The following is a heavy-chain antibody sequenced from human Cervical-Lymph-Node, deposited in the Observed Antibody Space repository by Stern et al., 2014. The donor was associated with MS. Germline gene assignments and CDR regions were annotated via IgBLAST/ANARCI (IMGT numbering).Heavy chain of an antibody. J-gene: IGHJ4*02. V-gene: IGHV3-74*01. CDR3: ARDSSASY. CDR1: GLTFSSHW. D-gene: IGHD6-19*01. CDR2: MDSDGSFI. Sequence: EVQLVESGGGLVQPGGSLRLSCVASGLTFSSHWMHWVRQAPGKGLVWVSRMDSDGSFISYADSVKGRFTISRDNAKNTLYLQMNSLRVEDTAVYYCARDSSASYWGQGTLVTVSS.